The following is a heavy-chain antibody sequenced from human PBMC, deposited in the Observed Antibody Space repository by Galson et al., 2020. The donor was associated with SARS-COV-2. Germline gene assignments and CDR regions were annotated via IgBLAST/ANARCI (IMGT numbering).Heavy chain of an antibody. D-gene: IGHD1-1*01. J-gene: IGHJ4*02. CDR1: GYTFTNHF. CDR3: ARDVHLDYFDY. V-gene: IGHV1-46*01. Sequence: ASVKVSCKTSGYTFTNHFMHWVRQAPAQGLEWMGIISPSGSNTSYAQKFQGRVTMTTETSTSTVFMELRSLRSEDTAIYYCARDVHLDYFDYWGQGTLVTVSS. CDR2: ISPSGSNT.